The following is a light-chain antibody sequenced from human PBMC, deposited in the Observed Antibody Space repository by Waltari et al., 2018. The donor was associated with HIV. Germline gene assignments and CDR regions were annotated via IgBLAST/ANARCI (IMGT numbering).Light chain of an antibody. J-gene: IGKJ4*02. CDR1: PSISTC. V-gene: IGKV1-5*03. Sequence: DTQMTQSPSPLSASVGDSVTITCRASPSISTCLAWYQQKPGRAPNLLIYQASKLKSGVPSRFSVGSSGTEFTLTISGLQPEDFATYFCQQYKSYPLTFGRGTEVEIK. CDR2: QAS. CDR3: QQYKSYPLT.